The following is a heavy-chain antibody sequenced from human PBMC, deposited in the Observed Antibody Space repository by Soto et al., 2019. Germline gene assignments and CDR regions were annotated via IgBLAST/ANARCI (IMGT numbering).Heavy chain of an antibody. CDR3: ATRPPGGSRLPYFDY. CDR1: GGSISRYY. Sequence: PSETLSLTCTVSGGSISRYYWSWIRQPPGKGLEWIGYIHNTGGTNYNPSLKSRVAISLDTSKNQFSLQLSSVTAADTAVYYCATRPPGGSRLPYFDYWGQGALVTVSS. J-gene: IGHJ4*02. CDR2: IHNTGGT. D-gene: IGHD6-25*01. V-gene: IGHV4-59*01.